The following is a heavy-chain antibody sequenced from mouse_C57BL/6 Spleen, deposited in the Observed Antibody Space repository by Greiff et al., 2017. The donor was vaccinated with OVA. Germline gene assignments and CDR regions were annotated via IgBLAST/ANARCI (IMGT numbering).Heavy chain of an antibody. D-gene: IGHD1-1*01. Sequence: EVQLQESGGGLVKPGGSLKLSCAASGFTFSSYAMSWVRQTPEKRLEWVATISDGGSYTYYPDNVKGRFTISRDNAKNNLYLQMSHLKSEDTAMYYCARDGPYGSSPYYFDYWGQGTTLTVSS. V-gene: IGHV5-4*01. CDR2: ISDGGSYT. CDR1: GFTFSSYA. J-gene: IGHJ2*01. CDR3: ARDGPYGSSPYYFDY.